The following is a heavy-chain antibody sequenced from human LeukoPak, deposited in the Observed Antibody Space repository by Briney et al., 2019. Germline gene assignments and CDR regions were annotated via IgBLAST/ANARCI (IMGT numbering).Heavy chain of an antibody. CDR3: ASDYSSGWCVDRQFDY. V-gene: IGHV1-69*04. CDR2: IIPILGIA. Sequence: SVKVSCKASGGTFSSYAISWVRQAPGQGLEWMGRIIPILGIANYAQKFQGRVTITADKSTSTAYMELSSLRSEDTAVYYCASDYSSGWCVDRQFDYWGQGTLVTVSS. CDR1: GGTFSSYA. J-gene: IGHJ4*02. D-gene: IGHD6-19*01.